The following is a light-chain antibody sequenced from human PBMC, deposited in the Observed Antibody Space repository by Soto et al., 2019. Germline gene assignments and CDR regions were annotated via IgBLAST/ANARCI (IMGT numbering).Light chain of an antibody. CDR1: QSFSSTF. V-gene: IGKV3-20*01. Sequence: GEGTTLSCRASQSFSSTFLAWYQQKPGQAPRLLIYGASSRAIGTPDRFSGSGSGSDFTLTISRLEPEDFAVNYCQYYGSSSGTLGQGSKVDIK. J-gene: IGKJ1*01. CDR3: QYYGSSSGT. CDR2: GAS.